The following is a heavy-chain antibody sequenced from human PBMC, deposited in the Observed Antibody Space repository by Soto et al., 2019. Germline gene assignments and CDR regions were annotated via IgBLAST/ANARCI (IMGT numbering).Heavy chain of an antibody. Sequence: GGSLRLSCAVSGFIFSSFPMSWVRQAPGKGLEWVSGISYNGEITSYADSVKGRFSISRDNSENALYLQMNNLRAEDTALYYCTRDRGMTTPVDWGQGTLVTVSS. J-gene: IGHJ4*02. D-gene: IGHD4-4*01. V-gene: IGHV3-23*01. CDR2: ISYNGEIT. CDR1: GFIFSSFP. CDR3: TRDRGMTTPVD.